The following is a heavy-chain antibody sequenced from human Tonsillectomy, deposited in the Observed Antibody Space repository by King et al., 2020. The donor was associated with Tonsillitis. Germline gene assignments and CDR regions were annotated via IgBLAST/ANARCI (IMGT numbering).Heavy chain of an antibody. Sequence: ITLKESGPTLVKPPQTLTLTCTFSGFSLSTSGVVVGWIRQPPGKALEWLALIYWDDDKRYSPSLKNRLTITKDTSKNGVVLTMTNMDPVDTATYYCAHRPFDGEVFDYWGQGTLVTVSS. CDR2: IYWDDDK. J-gene: IGHJ4*02. D-gene: IGHD3-10*01. CDR3: AHRPFDGEVFDY. V-gene: IGHV2-5*02. CDR1: GFSLSTSGVV.